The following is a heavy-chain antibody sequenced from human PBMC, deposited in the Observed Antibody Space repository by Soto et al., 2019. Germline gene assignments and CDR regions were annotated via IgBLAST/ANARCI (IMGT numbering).Heavy chain of an antibody. CDR2: ISYDGSNK. Sequence: QVQLVESGGGVVQPGRSLRLPCAAPGFTFSFYGMHWVRQAPGKGLEWVAVISYDGSNKYYADSVKGRFTISRDNSKNTLYLQMNSLRAEDTAVYYCAKDLGHGGRGAFDIWGQGTMVTVSS. CDR1: GFTFSFYG. D-gene: IGHD7-27*01. V-gene: IGHV3-30*18. J-gene: IGHJ3*02. CDR3: AKDLGHGGRGAFDI.